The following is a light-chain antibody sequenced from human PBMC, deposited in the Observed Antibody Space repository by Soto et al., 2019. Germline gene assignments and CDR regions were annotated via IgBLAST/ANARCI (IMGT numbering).Light chain of an antibody. CDR1: QSVRSN. V-gene: IGKV3-15*01. CDR3: QQFNNWPAT. CDR2: DAS. Sequence: EIVMTQAPATLSVSPGERATLSCRASQSVRSNLAWYQQKPGQAPRLLIYDASTRASGVPDRFSGSGSGTEFTLTISSLQSEDFALYYCQQFNNWPATVGQGTKLEIK. J-gene: IGKJ2*01.